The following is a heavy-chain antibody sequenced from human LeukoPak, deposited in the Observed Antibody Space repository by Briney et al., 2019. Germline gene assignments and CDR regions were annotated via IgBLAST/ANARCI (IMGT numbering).Heavy chain of an antibody. D-gene: IGHD4-17*01. CDR2: FDPEDGET. J-gene: IGHJ4*02. CDR3: ATYLATTVTKLPDY. Sequence: ASVKVSCKVSGYTLTELSMHWVRQAPGKGLEWMGGFDPEDGETIYAQKFQGRVTMTEDTSTDTAYMELSSLRSEDTAAYYCATYLATTVTKLPDYWGQGTLVTVSS. CDR1: GYTLTELS. V-gene: IGHV1-24*01.